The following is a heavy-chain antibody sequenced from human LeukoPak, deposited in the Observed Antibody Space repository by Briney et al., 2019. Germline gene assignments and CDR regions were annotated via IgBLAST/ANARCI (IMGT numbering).Heavy chain of an antibody. D-gene: IGHD3-10*01. CDR3: ARDSGLDV. V-gene: IGHV4-59*01. Sequence: SETLSLTCAVYGGSFSGYYWSWIRQPPGKGLEWIGYIYYTGSTNYNPSLKSRVTISVDTSKNQFSLKLSSVTAADTAVYYCARDSGLDVWGQGTTVTVSS. J-gene: IGHJ6*02. CDR2: IYYTGST. CDR1: GGSFSGYY.